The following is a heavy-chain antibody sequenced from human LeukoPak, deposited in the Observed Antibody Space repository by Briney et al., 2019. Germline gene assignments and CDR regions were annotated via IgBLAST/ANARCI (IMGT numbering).Heavy chain of an antibody. CDR1: GFPFSAYS. D-gene: IGHD3-22*01. CDR3: AKAYYDSSGYSYYFDY. Sequence: GSLRLSCAASGFPFSAYSMNWVRRAPGKGLEWVSSISGSSAYVYYADSVKGRFTVSRDNAKNSLYLQMSSLRAEDTAVYYCAKAYYDSSGYSYYFDYWGQGTPVTVSS. CDR2: ISGSSAYV. J-gene: IGHJ4*02. V-gene: IGHV3-21*01.